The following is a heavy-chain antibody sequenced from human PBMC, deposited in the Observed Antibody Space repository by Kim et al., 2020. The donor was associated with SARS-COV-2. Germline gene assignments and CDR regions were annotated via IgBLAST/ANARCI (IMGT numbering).Heavy chain of an antibody. J-gene: IGHJ4*02. V-gene: IGHV1-69*13. CDR2: IIPIFGTA. CDR1: GGTFSSYA. CDR3: ARDSGEGTKDY. Sequence: SVKVSCKASGGTFSSYAISWVRQAPGHGLECMGGIIPIFGTANYAQKFQVRVTISAAESTSTSYIALSSLRSEATAVYYCARDSGEGTKDYLGQGTLLT.